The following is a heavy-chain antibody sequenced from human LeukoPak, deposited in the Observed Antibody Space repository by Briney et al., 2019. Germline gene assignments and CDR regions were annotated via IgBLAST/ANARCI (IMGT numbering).Heavy chain of an antibody. CDR1: GYTFTGYY. CDR2: INPNSGGT. Sequence: ASVKVSCKASGYTFTGYYMHWVRQAPGQGLEWMGWINPNSGGTNYAQKFQGRVTMSRDTSISTAYMELSRLRSDDTAVYYCARVGLGHRLGYCSGGSCYSGDYYYYMDVWGKGTTVTVSS. J-gene: IGHJ6*03. CDR3: ARVGLGHRLGYCSGGSCYSGDYYYYMDV. V-gene: IGHV1-2*02. D-gene: IGHD2-15*01.